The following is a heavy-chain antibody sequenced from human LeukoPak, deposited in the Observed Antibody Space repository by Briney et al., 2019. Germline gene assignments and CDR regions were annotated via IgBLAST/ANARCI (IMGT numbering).Heavy chain of an antibody. D-gene: IGHD6-19*01. CDR1: RVTPSSTY. Sequence: GGSLRLSSAESRVTPSSTYMNWGRQAPGKGLEWVSVIYTGGNTYYADSVKGRFTISRDNSKNTLYLQMHSLRAEDTAVYYCASPSSGQSFDIWGQGTMVTVSS. CDR3: ASPSSGQSFDI. J-gene: IGHJ3*02. V-gene: IGHV3-53*01. CDR2: IYTGGNT.